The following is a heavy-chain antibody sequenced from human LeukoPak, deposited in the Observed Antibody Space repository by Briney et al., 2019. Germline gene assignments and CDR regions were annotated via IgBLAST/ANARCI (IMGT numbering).Heavy chain of an antibody. J-gene: IGHJ3*02. Sequence: ASVKVSCKASGFTFTSSAMQWVRQARGQRLEWIGWIVVGSGNTNYAQKFQERVTITRDMSTSTAYMELSSLRSEDTAVYYCAAEEYCSGGSCFDAFDIWGQGTMVTVSS. CDR3: AAEEYCSGGSCFDAFDI. CDR1: GFTFTSSA. CDR2: IVVGSGNT. D-gene: IGHD2-15*01. V-gene: IGHV1-58*02.